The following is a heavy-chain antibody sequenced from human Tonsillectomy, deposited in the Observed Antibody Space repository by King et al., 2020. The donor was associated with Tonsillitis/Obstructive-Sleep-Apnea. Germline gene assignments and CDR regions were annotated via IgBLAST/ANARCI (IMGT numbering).Heavy chain of an antibody. CDR3: VKGSAGEYYYYYMDV. CDR2: IGSNGGRK. V-gene: IGHV3-64D*06. J-gene: IGHJ6*03. D-gene: IGHD6-13*01. CDR1: AFTFSSYA. Sequence: VQLVESGGGLVQPGGSLRLSCSASAFTFSSYAMHWVRQAPGKELDYVSGIGSNGGRKYSDDSLKGRCTISRDNSKNTLYLHMSSQRGEDTAVYYCVKGSAGEYYYYYMDVWGKGTTVTVSS.